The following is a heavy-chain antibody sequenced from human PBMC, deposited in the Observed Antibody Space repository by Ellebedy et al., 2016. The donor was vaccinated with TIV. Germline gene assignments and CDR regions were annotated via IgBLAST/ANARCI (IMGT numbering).Heavy chain of an antibody. J-gene: IGHJ6*03. V-gene: IGHV4-59*01. CDR3: AREVRGRGYDGKDFHFFFYMDV. D-gene: IGHD5-12*01. Sequence: SETLSLXXTVSGDSISSYDWTWIRQPPGKGLEWIGYMSYSGSTNYNPSLKSRVTISMDTSKKDFSLTLTSVTAADTAVYYCAREVRGRGYDGKDFHFFFYMDVWGKGTTVTVS. CDR1: GDSISSYD. CDR2: MSYSGST.